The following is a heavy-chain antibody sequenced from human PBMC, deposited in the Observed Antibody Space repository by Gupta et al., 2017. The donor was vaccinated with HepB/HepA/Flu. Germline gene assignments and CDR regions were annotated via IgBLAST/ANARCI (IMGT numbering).Heavy chain of an antibody. J-gene: IGHJ4*02. CDR2: INAGNGNT. V-gene: IGHV1-3*01. CDR1: GYTFTSYV. Sequence: QVQLVQSGAEVKKPGASVEISCKASGYTFTSYVMHWVRQAPGQRLEWMGWINAGNGNTKFSQKFQGRVTSTRDTSASTAYMELSSLRSEDTAVYYCARDHCSGGNCYRDFDYWGQGTLVTVSS. D-gene: IGHD2-15*01. CDR3: ARDHCSGGNCYRDFDY.